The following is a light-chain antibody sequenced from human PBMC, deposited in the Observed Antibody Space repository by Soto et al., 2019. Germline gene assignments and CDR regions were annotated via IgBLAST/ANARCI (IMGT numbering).Light chain of an antibody. CDR1: QSVNSN. Sequence: EIVMTQSPATLSVSPGERATLSCRASQSVNSNLSWYQQRPGRAPRLLIYGAFNRASNIAARFSGSGSGTEFTIILTSLPSEDFASYYCQQDNSWPRTFGQGTKVEIK. CDR2: GAF. V-gene: IGKV3D-15*01. J-gene: IGKJ1*01. CDR3: QQDNSWPRT.